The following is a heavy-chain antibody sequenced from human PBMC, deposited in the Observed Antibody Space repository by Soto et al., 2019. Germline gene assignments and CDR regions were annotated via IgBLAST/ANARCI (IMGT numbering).Heavy chain of an antibody. D-gene: IGHD3-16*01. J-gene: IGHJ4*02. CDR1: GFSFSTYN. CDR2: INGRSNYK. Sequence: EVELLESGGGLVKPGGSLRLSCAASGFSFSTYNMNWVRQAPGKGLEWVSSINGRSNYKYYTDSVKGRFTISRDNPKNSLFLQIDSLRAEDTAVYYCVREDGLVGSNSAFDQWGQGTLVIVSS. CDR3: VREDGLVGSNSAFDQ. V-gene: IGHV3-21*02.